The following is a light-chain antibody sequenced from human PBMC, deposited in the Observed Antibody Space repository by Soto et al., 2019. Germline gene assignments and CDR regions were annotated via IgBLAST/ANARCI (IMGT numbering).Light chain of an antibody. V-gene: IGLV2-8*01. CDR2: EVS. CDR3: SSYAGSNLYV. CDR1: SSDVGGYNY. Sequence: SALTQPPSASGSPGQSVTISSTGTSSDVGGYNYVSWYQQHPGKAPKLMIYEVSKRPSGVPDRFSGSKSGNTASLTVSGLQAEDEADYYCSSYAGSNLYVFGTGTKVTVL. J-gene: IGLJ1*01.